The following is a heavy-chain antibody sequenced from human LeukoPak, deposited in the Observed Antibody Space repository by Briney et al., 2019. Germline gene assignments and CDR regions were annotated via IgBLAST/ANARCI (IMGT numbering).Heavy chain of an antibody. Sequence: SETLSLTCTVSGGSISSSSYYWGWIRQPPGKGLEWIGSIYYSGSTYYNPSLKSRVTISVDTSKNQFSLKLSSVTAADTAVYYCARVDYYDSGVDVWGKGTTVTASS. V-gene: IGHV4-39*07. CDR1: GGSISSSSYY. D-gene: IGHD3-22*01. CDR2: IYYSGST. J-gene: IGHJ6*04. CDR3: ARVDYYDSGVDV.